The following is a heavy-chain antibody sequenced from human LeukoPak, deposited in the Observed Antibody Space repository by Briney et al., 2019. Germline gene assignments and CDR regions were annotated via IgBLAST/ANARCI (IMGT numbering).Heavy chain of an antibody. Sequence: SETLSLTCTVSGGSISSGSYYWSWIRQPAGKGLEWIGRIYTSGSTYYNPSLKSRVTISVDTSKNQFSLKLSSVTAADTAVYYCARVSGGVLRFLEWLSAPYYYYYYMDVWGKGTTVTVSS. V-gene: IGHV4-61*02. D-gene: IGHD3-3*01. CDR2: IYTSGST. CDR3: ARVSGGVLRFLEWLSAPYYYYYYMDV. J-gene: IGHJ6*03. CDR1: GGSISSGSYY.